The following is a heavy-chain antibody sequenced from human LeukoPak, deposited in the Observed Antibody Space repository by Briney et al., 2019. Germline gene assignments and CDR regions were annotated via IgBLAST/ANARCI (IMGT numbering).Heavy chain of an antibody. CDR3: ARVRRFLEWPDHYYYYYMDV. D-gene: IGHD3-3*01. V-gene: IGHV4-59*12. J-gene: IGHJ6*03. Sequence: SETLSLTCTVSGGSISSYYWSWIRQPPGKGLEWIGYFFYSGITNYNPSLKSRVTISVDTSKNQFSLKLSSVTAADTAVYYCARVRRFLEWPDHYYYYYMDVWGKGTTVTVSS. CDR1: GGSISSYY. CDR2: FFYSGIT.